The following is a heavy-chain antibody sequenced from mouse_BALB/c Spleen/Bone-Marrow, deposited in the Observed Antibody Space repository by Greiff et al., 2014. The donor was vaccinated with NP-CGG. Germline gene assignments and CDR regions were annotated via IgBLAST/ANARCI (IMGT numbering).Heavy chain of an antibody. V-gene: IGHV5-15*02. CDR1: GFTFSDYR. CDR2: ISNLAYSI. CDR3: ARGGKIYYAMDY. J-gene: IGHJ4*01. Sequence: EVKLMESGGGLVQPGGSRKLSCAASGFTFSDYRMAWVRQAPGKGPEWVAFISNLAYSIYYADTVTGRFTISRENAKNTLYLEMSSLRSEDTAMYYCARGGKIYYAMDYWGQGTSVTVSS.